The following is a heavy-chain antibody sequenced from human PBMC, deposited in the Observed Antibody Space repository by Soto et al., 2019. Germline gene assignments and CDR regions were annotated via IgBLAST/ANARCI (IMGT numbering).Heavy chain of an antibody. CDR3: ARAFEMATIRANFDY. V-gene: IGHV3-74*01. J-gene: IGHJ4*02. Sequence: GGSLRLFCAASVFNFSSYWMHWVRQAPGKGLVWVSRINSDGSSTSYADSVKGRFTISRDNAKNTLYLQMNSLRAEDTAVYYCARAFEMATIRANFDYWGQGT. D-gene: IGHD5-12*01. CDR2: INSDGSST. CDR1: VFNFSSYW.